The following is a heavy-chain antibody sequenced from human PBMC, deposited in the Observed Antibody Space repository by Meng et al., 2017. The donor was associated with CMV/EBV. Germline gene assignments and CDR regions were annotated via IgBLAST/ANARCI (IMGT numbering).Heavy chain of an antibody. J-gene: IGHJ4*02. D-gene: IGHD6-13*01. CDR2: IRYDGSNK. CDR3: AKDQAAANYFDY. Sequence: GKSLKISCAASGFTFSSYGMHWVRQAPGKGLEWVAFIRYDGSNKYYADSVKGRFTISRDNSKNTLYLQMNSLRAEDTVVYYCAKDQAAANYFDYWGQGTLVTVSS. CDR1: GFTFSSYG. V-gene: IGHV3-30*02.